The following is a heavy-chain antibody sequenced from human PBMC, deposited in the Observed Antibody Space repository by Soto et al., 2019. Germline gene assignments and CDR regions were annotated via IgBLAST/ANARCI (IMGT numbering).Heavy chain of an antibody. D-gene: IGHD3-10*01. J-gene: IGHJ6*02. CDR2: VSPPFRTS. V-gene: IGHV1-69*01. CDR3: ARVLYYGSGSYSPYGMDV. CDR1: GVSFNNNG. Sequence: QVQLVQSGAEVKKPGSSVKVSCKTSGVSFNNNGIGWVRQAPGHGLEWMGGVSPPFRTSNYARKFQGRISITADASTGTVNMDLSSLTSEHTAQYYCARVLYYGSGSYSPYGMDVWGQGTTVTVSS.